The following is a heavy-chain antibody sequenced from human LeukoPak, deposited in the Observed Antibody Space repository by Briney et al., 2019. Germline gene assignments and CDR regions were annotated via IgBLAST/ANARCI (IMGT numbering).Heavy chain of an antibody. D-gene: IGHD5-18*01. V-gene: IGHV3-30*04. CDR1: XFXFSIXA. Sequence: XXSXAXSXFXFSIXAMXWVRQAPGKXLEXXXXXSYDGSNKYYADSVKGRFTISRDNSKNTLYLQINSLRAEDTAVYYCARDEYSYGYRYYFDYWGQGTLVTVSS. J-gene: IGHJ4*02. CDR2: XSYDGSNK. CDR3: ARDEYSYGYRYYFDY.